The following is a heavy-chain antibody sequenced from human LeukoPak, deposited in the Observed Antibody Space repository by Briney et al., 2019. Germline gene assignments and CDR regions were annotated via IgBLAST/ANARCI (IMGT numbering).Heavy chain of an antibody. J-gene: IGHJ4*02. D-gene: IGHD5-24*01. CDR3: VRDGGGGYNQIDY. CDR1: GFIFRKFG. Sequence: GMSLRHSCAASGFIFRKFGIHWVRQTPNKGLESVAVISSDGSEAYYANSVKGRFTISRDNSKNTLYLQMNSLRPEDSALYYCVRDGGGGYNQIDYWGQGTLVAVSS. V-gene: IGHV3-30-3*01. CDR2: ISSDGSEA.